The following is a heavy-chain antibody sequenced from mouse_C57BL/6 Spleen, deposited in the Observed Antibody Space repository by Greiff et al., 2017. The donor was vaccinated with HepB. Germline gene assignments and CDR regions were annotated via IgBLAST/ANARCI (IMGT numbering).Heavy chain of an antibody. V-gene: IGHV1-64*01. CDR2: IHPNSGST. CDR1: GYTFTSYW. D-gene: IGHD1-1*01. Sequence: QVQLQQPGAELVKPGASVKLSCKASGYTFTSYWMHWVKQRPGQGLEWIGMIHPNSGSTNYNEKFKSKATLTVDKSSSTAYRQLSSLTSEDSAVYYCASRGGLLRYYFDYWGQGTTLTVAS. CDR3: ASRGGLLRYYFDY. J-gene: IGHJ2*01.